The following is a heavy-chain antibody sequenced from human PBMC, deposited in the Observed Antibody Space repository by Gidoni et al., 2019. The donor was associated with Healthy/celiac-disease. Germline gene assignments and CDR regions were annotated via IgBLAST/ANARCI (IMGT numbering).Heavy chain of an antibody. CDR2: ISSSSSYI. D-gene: IGHD5-18*01. J-gene: IGHJ3*02. CDR1: GFTFRSCS. Sequence: EVHLVESGGGLVKPGGSLRLSCAPSGFTFRSCSMNWVRQAPGKGLEWVSSISSSSSYIYYADSVKGRFTISRDNAKNSLYLQMNSLRAEDKAVYYCARDGIDSYGYPSDAFDIWGQGTMVTVSS. CDR3: ARDGIDSYGYPSDAFDI. V-gene: IGHV3-21*01.